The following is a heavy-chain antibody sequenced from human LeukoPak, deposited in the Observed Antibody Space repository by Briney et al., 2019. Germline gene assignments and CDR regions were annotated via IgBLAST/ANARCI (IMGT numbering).Heavy chain of an antibody. J-gene: IGHJ4*02. V-gene: IGHV1-69*04. Sequence: GASVKVSCKASGGTFSSYAISWVRQAPGQGLEWMGRIIPILGIANYAQKFQGRVTITADKSTSTAYMELSSLISEDTAVYYCAREGGWSPWYFDYWGQGTLVTVSS. CDR3: AREGGWSPWYFDY. CDR1: GGTFSSYA. D-gene: IGHD6-19*01. CDR2: IIPILGIA.